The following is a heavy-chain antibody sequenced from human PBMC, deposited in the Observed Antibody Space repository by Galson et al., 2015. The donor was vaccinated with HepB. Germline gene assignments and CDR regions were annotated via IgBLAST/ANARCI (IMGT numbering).Heavy chain of an antibody. Sequence: ETLSLTCTVSGYSISSNYYWGWIRQPPGKGLEWIGSMYHSGSTYYNPSLKSRITISVDTSKNQLSLKLNSVAAADTAVYYCARGTFDYYDSSGYPRPRPLFDYWGQGTLVTVSS. V-gene: IGHV4-38-2*02. D-gene: IGHD3-22*01. CDR3: ARGTFDYYDSSGYPRPRPLFDY. J-gene: IGHJ4*02. CDR1: GYSISSNYY. CDR2: MYHSGST.